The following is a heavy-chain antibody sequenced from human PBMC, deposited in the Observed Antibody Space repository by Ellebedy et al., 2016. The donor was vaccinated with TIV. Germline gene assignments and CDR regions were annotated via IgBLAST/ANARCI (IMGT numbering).Heavy chain of an antibody. CDR3: TTFLWKALHGGDEGYYFDY. D-gene: IGHD5-12*01. V-gene: IGHV3-15*01. Sequence: GESLKISXAASGLTVSEASMTWVRQAPGKGLEWVGRIKSRSDGGTIDYAAPVKGRFTISRDDSKNTLFLQVNSLKSEDTAVYYCTTFLWKALHGGDEGYYFDYWGQGTAVTVSS. J-gene: IGHJ4*02. CDR1: GLTVSEAS. CDR2: IKSRSDGGTI.